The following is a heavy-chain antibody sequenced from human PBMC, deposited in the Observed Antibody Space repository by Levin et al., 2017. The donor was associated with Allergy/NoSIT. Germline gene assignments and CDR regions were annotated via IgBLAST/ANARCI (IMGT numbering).Heavy chain of an antibody. CDR1: GGSISSYY. Sequence: SETLSLTCTVSGGSISSYYWSWIRQPAGKGLEWIGRIYTSGSTNYNPSLKSRVTMSVDTSKNQFSLKLSSVTAADTAVYYCARDGRYNWKTHYYGMDVWGQGTTVTVSS. V-gene: IGHV4-4*07. J-gene: IGHJ6*02. CDR2: IYTSGST. CDR3: ARDGRYNWKTHYYGMDV. D-gene: IGHD1-20*01.